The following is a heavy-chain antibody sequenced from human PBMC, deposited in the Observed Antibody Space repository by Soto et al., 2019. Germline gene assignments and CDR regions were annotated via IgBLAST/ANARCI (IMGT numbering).Heavy chain of an antibody. D-gene: IGHD3-10*01. CDR3: ARRWSGTDY. V-gene: IGHV4-59*01. CDR2: VHHSGTT. Sequence: QVHLQESGPGLVKPSETLSLICTVSGGSIGMYYWNWIRQSPGKGLEWIGYVHHSGTTSYNPSPQGRATISLDPSKNQFSLRLSSVTAADTAVYYCARRWSGTDYWGQGTLVTVSS. J-gene: IGHJ4*02. CDR1: GGSIGMYY.